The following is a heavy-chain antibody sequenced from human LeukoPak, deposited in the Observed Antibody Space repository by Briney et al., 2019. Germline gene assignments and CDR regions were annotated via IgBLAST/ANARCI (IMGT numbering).Heavy chain of an antibody. V-gene: IGHV3-23*01. CDR1: GFTFNNYA. D-gene: IGHD1-26*01. Sequence: PGGSLRLSCAASGFTFNNYAMSWVRQAPGKGLEWVSAISGSGGSTYYADSVKGRFTISRDNSKNTLYLQMNSLRAEDTAVYYCAKDAFDSGSYLGYWGQGTLVTVSS. J-gene: IGHJ4*02. CDR2: ISGSGGST. CDR3: AKDAFDSGSYLGY.